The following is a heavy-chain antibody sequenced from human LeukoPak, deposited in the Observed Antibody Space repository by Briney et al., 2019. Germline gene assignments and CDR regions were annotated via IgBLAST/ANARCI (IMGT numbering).Heavy chain of an antibody. D-gene: IGHD3-10*01. J-gene: IGHJ6*02. CDR2: ISWNSGSI. V-gene: IGHV3-9*01. CDR1: GFTFDDYA. Sequence: GGSLRLSCAASGFTFDDYAMHWVRQAPGKGLEWVSGISWNSGSIGYADSVKGRFTISRDNAKNSLYLQMNSLRAEDTALYYCARELWFGESPANYYYYGMDVWGQGTTVTVSS. CDR3: ARELWFGESPANYYYYGMDV.